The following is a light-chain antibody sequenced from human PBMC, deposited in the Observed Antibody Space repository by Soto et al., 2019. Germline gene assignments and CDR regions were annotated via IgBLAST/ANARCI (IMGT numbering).Light chain of an antibody. Sequence: DIQMTQSPSTLSASVGDRVTITCRASQSISNLLAWYQQKPGRAPTRLIYKASTLESGVPSRFSGSASGTEFSLTISSLQPDDFATYYCQQYETYPLTFGQGTRLEIK. CDR2: KAS. CDR1: QSISNL. V-gene: IGKV1-5*03. CDR3: QQYETYPLT. J-gene: IGKJ5*01.